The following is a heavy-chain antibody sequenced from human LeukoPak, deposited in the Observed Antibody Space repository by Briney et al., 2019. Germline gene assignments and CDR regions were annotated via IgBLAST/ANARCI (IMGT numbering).Heavy chain of an antibody. J-gene: IGHJ4*02. CDR2: IYASGST. V-gene: IGHV4-61*02. CDR1: GGSVSSGGSF. CDR3: ASLRGVFGGFFDY. Sequence: PSETLSLTCTVSGGSVSSGGSFWTWVRQPAGKGLEWIGRIYASGSTNYNPSLKSRVTMSLDTSKNQFSLKLSSVTAADTAVYYCASLRGVFGGFFDYWGQGILVTVSS. D-gene: IGHD3-10*01.